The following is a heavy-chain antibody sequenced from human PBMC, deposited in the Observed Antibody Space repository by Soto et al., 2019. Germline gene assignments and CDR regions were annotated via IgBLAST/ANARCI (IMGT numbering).Heavy chain of an antibody. J-gene: IGHJ6*02. Sequence: QLQLQESGSGLVKPSQTLSLTCAVSGGSISXXXXXXXXXXXXPGXXRGWIGYIYHSGSTYYNPSLKSRVTXXVDXSKNQFXLKLXSXTAADTAVYYCARVVRYYYYGMDVWGQGTTVTVSS. CDR2: IYHSGST. CDR3: ARVVRYYYYGMDV. D-gene: IGHD6-6*01. V-gene: IGHV4-30-2*01. CDR1: GGSISXXXXX.